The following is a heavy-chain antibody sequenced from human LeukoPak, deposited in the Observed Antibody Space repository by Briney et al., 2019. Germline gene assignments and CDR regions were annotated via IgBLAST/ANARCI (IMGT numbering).Heavy chain of an antibody. CDR3: ARALSGSNHFYYFDY. D-gene: IGHD1-26*01. CDR2: MNPNSGNT. J-gene: IGHJ4*02. CDR1: GYTITSYD. Sequence: ASVKVSCKASGYTITSYDINWVRQAIGQGLEWMGWMNPNSGNTGYAQEFQGRVTITRNTSITTAYMELSSLRSEDTAVYYCARALSGSNHFYYFDYWGQGTLVTVSS. V-gene: IGHV1-8*03.